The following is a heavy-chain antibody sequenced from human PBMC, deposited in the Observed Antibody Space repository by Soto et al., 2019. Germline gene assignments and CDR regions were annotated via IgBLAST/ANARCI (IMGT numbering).Heavy chain of an antibody. CDR3: ARQGFGPLHGLVDV. CDR1: GGPMSNYY. Sequence: QVQLQESGPGLVKPSETLSLTCTISGGPMSNYYCSWFRQPPGQGLEWIGYMGYDGYTSYNPSLRSRRTISLATSKHQFSRSRRSVTAADTALYYCARQGFGPLHGLVDVWGQGTTVTVSS. CDR2: MGYDGYT. J-gene: IGHJ6*02. D-gene: IGHD3-10*01. V-gene: IGHV4-59*08.